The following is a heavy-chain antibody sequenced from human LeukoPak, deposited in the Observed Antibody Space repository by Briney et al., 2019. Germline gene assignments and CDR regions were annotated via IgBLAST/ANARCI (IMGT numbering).Heavy chain of an antibody. Sequence: GGSLRLSCAASGFTVSSSYMSWVRQAPGKGLEWVSGIYSGGSTYYADSVKGRFTISRDNSKNTLFLQMNILGAEDTAVYCCAGGASTYCSSTSCYAHWGQGTLVTVSS. CDR2: IYSGGST. CDR3: AGGASTYCSSTSCYAH. V-gene: IGHV3-66*01. J-gene: IGHJ4*02. CDR1: GFTVSSSY. D-gene: IGHD2-2*01.